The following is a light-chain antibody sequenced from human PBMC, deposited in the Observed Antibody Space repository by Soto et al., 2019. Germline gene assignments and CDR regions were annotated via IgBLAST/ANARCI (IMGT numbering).Light chain of an antibody. CDR3: QQYKSWRT. CDR2: AAS. Sequence: EIVLTQSPATLSLSLGERATLSCRAGQSIDSKLAWYQQRPGQAPRLLIYAASTRATGIPARFSGSGSGTEFTLTISGLQSEDFGVYYCQQYKSWRTFGQGTNVEIK. V-gene: IGKV3-15*01. CDR1: QSIDSK. J-gene: IGKJ1*01.